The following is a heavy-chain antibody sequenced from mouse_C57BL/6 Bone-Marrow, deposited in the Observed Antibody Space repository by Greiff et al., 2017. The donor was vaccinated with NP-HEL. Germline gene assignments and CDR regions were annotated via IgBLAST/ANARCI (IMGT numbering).Heavy chain of an antibody. V-gene: IGHV14-4*01. D-gene: IGHD2-4*01. Sequence: EVQRVESGAELVRPGASVKLSCTASGFNIKDDYMHWVKQRPEQGLEWIGWIDPENGDTEYASKFQGKATITADTSSNTAYLQLSSLTSEDTAVYYCTTDDYDGTGFAYWGQGTLVTVSA. CDR3: TTDDYDGTGFAY. J-gene: IGHJ3*01. CDR2: IDPENGDT. CDR1: GFNIKDDY.